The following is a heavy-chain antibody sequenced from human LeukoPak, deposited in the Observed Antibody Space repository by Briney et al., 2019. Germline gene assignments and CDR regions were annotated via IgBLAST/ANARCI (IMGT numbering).Heavy chain of an antibody. CDR2: ISSGSTI. D-gene: IGHD6-19*01. V-gene: IGHV3-48*03. Sequence: GGSLRLSCAASGFTFSSYEMNWVRQAPGKGLEWVSYISSGSTIYDADSVKGRFTISRDNAKNSLYLQMSSLRAEDTAVCYCARESIAVAGAPFDYWGQGTLVTVSS. CDR3: ARESIAVAGAPFDY. CDR1: GFTFSSYE. J-gene: IGHJ4*02.